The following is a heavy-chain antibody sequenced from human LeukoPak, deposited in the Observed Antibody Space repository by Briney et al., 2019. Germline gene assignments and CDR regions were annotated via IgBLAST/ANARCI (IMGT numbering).Heavy chain of an antibody. J-gene: IGHJ4*02. CDR2: IKGDGSEK. V-gene: IGHV3-7*01. D-gene: IGHD1-1*01. Sequence: GGSLRLSCAVSGFPFSTSWMSWVRQAPGKGLEWVANIKGDGSEKYYVDSVKGRFTISRDNAKSSLYLQMNSLRAEDTAEYYCAKDRVYGSYNYWGQGTLVTVSS. CDR1: GFPFSTSW. CDR3: AKDRVYGSYNY.